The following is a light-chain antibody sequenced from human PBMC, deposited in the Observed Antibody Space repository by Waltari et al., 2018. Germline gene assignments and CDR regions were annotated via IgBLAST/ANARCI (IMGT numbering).Light chain of an antibody. Sequence: QSALTQPASVSGSPGQSITISCTGTSSDVGNYNLVSWYQQHPGKAPKLMIYEVSKRPSWVSNRLSGSKSGNTASLTISGLQAEDEADYYCCSYAGSSTPVIFGGGTKLTVL. V-gene: IGLV2-23*02. CDR2: EVS. CDR1: SSDVGNYNL. CDR3: CSYAGSSTPVI. J-gene: IGLJ2*01.